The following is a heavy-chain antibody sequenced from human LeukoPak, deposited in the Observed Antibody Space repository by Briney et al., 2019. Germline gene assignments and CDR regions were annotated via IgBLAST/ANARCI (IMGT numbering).Heavy chain of an antibody. Sequence: SGGSLRLSCAASGFTFSSYDMHWDRQAPGKGLEWVAVISYDGSNKYYADSVKGRFTISRDNSKNTLYLQMNSLRAEDTAVYYCARDSFRDGDYLDYWGQGTLLTVSS. D-gene: IGHD4-17*01. CDR3: ARDSFRDGDYLDY. CDR1: GFTFSSYD. J-gene: IGHJ4*02. CDR2: ISYDGSNK. V-gene: IGHV3-30*04.